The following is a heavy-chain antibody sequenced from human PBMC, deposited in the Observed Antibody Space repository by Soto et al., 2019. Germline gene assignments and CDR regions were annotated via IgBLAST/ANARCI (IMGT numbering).Heavy chain of an antibody. J-gene: IGHJ4*02. CDR1: GGSISSGGYY. D-gene: IGHD3-10*01. CDR2: IYYSGST. V-gene: IGHV4-31*03. Sequence: PSETLSLTCTVSGGSISSGGYYWSWIRQHPGKGLEWIGYIYYSGSTCYNPSLKSRVTISVDTSKNQFSLKLSSVTAADTAVYYCAREVYYYGSGSYYIANYYFDYWGQGTLVTVSS. CDR3: AREVYYYGSGSYYIANYYFDY.